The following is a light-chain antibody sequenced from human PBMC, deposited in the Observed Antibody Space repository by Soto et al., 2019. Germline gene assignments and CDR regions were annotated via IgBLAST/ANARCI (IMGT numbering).Light chain of an antibody. Sequence: QSVLRQPPSVSAAPGQKGSICCSGRSSNIGGSSVSWYPPLPGTAPTLLIYDDNKPPSALPHRFSGSTSGTSATLGIPGFQTGDEADYYCGSWDSSMSAHVFGTGPKVTVL. V-gene: IGLV1-51*01. CDR1: SSNIGGSS. CDR2: DDN. CDR3: GSWDSSMSAHV. J-gene: IGLJ1*01.